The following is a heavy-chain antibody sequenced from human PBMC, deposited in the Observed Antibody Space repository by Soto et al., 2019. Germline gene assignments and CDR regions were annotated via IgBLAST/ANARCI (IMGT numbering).Heavy chain of an antibody. CDR3: ASLSPQWLAFDY. Sequence: GGSLRLSCAASGFTVSSNYMSWVRQAPGKGLEWVSVIYSGGSTYYADSVKGRFTISRDNSKNTLYLQMNSLRAEDTAVYYCASLSPQWLAFDYWGQGTLVTVSS. V-gene: IGHV3-66*01. D-gene: IGHD6-19*01. J-gene: IGHJ4*02. CDR1: GFTVSSNY. CDR2: IYSGGST.